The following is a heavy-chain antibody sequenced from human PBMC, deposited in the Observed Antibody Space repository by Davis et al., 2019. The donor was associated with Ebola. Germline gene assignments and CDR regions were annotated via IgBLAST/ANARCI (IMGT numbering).Heavy chain of an antibody. CDR1: GFTFSSYW. J-gene: IGHJ6*03. CDR3: ARDRWLQPGYYTYMDV. V-gene: IGHV3-7*03. D-gene: IGHD5-24*01. Sequence: GESLKISCAASGFTFSSYWMSWVRQAPGKGLEWVANIKQDGSEKYYVDSVKGRFTISRDNAKNSLYLQMNSLRAEDTAVYYCARDRWLQPGYYTYMDVWGKGTTVTVSS. CDR2: IKQDGSEK.